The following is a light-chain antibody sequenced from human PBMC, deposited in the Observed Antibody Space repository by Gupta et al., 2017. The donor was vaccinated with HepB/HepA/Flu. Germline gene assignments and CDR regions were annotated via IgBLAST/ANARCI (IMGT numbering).Light chain of an antibody. CDR1: LSVRIN. Sequence: EIVMTQSPATLSVSQGESATLSCRASLSVRINLAWYQQKPGQAPRLLIYDATTRDTGFPARCGGSGSGKQLTLTIRSRREEDFAGYYYQQYKNWPPITFGQGTQLEIK. J-gene: IGKJ5*01. CDR2: DAT. V-gene: IGKV3-15*01. CDR3: QQYKNWPPIT.